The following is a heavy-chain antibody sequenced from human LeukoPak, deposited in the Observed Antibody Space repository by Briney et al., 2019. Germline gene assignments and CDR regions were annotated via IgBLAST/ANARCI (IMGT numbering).Heavy chain of an antibody. Sequence: ASVKVSCKASGYTFTSYGISWVRQAPGQGLEWMGWISAYNGNTNYAQKLQGRVTMTTDTSTSTAYMELRSLRSDDTVVYYCARDNYYDSRGYYQRNDYWGQGPLVTVSS. D-gene: IGHD3-22*01. V-gene: IGHV1-18*01. J-gene: IGHJ4*02. CDR3: ARDNYYDSRGYYQRNDY. CDR1: GYTFTSYG. CDR2: ISAYNGNT.